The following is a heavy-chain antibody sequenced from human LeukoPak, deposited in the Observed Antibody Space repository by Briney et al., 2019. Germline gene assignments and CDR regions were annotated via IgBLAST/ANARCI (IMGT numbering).Heavy chain of an antibody. CDR2: INWNGGST. V-gene: IGHV3-20*04. CDR1: GFTSSNAW. D-gene: IGHD3-10*01. CDR3: ARDIGYPSGGLLGLFDP. J-gene: IGHJ5*02. Sequence: GGSLRLSCAASGFTSSNAWMSWVRQAPGKGLEWVSGINWNGGSTGYADSVKGGFTISRDNAKNSLYLQMNSLRAEDTAVYYCARDIGYPSGGLLGLFDPWGQGTLVTVSS.